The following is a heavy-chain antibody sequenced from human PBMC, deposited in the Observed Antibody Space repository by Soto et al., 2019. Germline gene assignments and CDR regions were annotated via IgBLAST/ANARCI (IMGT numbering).Heavy chain of an antibody. CDR3: ASEPRYYDSTSRDY. J-gene: IGHJ4*02. CDR2: IIPIFGTA. V-gene: IGHV1-69*13. CDR1: GGTFSSYA. Sequence: SVKVSCKASGGTFSSYAISWVRQAPGQGLEWMGGIIPIFGTANYAQKFQGRVTITADESTSTAYMELSSLRSEDTAVYYCASEPRYYDSTSRDYWGQGTLVTVSS. D-gene: IGHD3-22*01.